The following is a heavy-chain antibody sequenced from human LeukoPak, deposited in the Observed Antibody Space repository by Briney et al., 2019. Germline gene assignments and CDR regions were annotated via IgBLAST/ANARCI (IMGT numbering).Heavy chain of an antibody. D-gene: IGHD3-22*01. J-gene: IGHJ4*02. CDR2: NYWNDDK. V-gene: IGHV2-5*01. Sequence: ESGPTLVNPTQTLTLTCTFSGFSLSTSGVAVGWIRQPPGKALEWLALNYWNDDKRYSPSLKSRRTITKDTSKYRVVLTMTNMDPVDTATYYCVHSLYDSSGYYYFDYWGQGTLVTVSS. CDR1: GFSLSTSGVA. CDR3: VHSLYDSSGYYYFDY.